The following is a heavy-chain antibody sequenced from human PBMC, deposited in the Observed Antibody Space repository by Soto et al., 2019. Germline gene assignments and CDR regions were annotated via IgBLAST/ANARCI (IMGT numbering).Heavy chain of an antibody. CDR3: ARVGQGRYYFDY. Sequence: EVHLVESGGGSVQPGGSLRLSCAGSGFAFSSYWIHWVRQVPGKGLVWVSRINSDGSTTSYADSVRGRFTISRDNAKDTLYLQMNSLRAEDTGLYYCARVGQGRYYFDYWGQGTLVTVSS. J-gene: IGHJ4*02. CDR2: INSDGSTT. V-gene: IGHV3-74*01. CDR1: GFAFSSYW.